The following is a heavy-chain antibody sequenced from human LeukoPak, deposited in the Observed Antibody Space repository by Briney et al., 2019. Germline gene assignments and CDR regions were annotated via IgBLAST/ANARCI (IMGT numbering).Heavy chain of an antibody. V-gene: IGHV4-30-4*08. Sequence: SETLSLTCTVSGGSISSGDYYWSWIRQPPGKGLEWIGYIYYSGSTYYNPSLKSRVTISVDTSKNQFSLKLSSVTAADTAVYYCASRYFDWLSVFDYWGQGTLVTVSS. D-gene: IGHD3-9*01. J-gene: IGHJ4*02. CDR3: ASRYFDWLSVFDY. CDR2: IYYSGST. CDR1: GGSISSGDYY.